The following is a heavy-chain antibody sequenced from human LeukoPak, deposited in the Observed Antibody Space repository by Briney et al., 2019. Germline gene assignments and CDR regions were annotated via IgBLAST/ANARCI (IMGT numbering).Heavy chain of an antibody. J-gene: IGHJ4*02. CDR2: IYASGST. CDR3: ARASARGAQFDY. D-gene: IGHD3-10*01. V-gene: IGHV4-4*07. Sequence: SETLSLTCTVSGGSISNYYWSWIRQPAGMGLEWIGRIYASGSTNYNPSLKSRVTMSVDTSNNQFSLNLSSVTAADTAVYYCARASARGAQFDYWGQGTLVTVSS. CDR1: GGSISNYY.